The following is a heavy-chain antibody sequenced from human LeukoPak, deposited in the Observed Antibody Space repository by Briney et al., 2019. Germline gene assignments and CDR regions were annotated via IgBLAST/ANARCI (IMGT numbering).Heavy chain of an antibody. J-gene: IGHJ4*02. V-gene: IGHV3-9*01. Sequence: GRSLRLFCAASGFTFDDYAMHWVRQAPGKGLGWVSGISLNSGSVGYADSVKGRFTISRDNAKNSLYLQMNSLRAEDTALYYCAKGSWFDYWGQGTLVTVSS. CDR3: AKGSWFDY. CDR2: ISLNSGSV. CDR1: GFTFDDYA.